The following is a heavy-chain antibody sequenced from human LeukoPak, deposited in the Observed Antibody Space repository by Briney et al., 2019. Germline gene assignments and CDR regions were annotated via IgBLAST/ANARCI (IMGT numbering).Heavy chain of an antibody. CDR1: GGSISSGDYY. Sequence: PSQTLPLTCTVSGGSISSGDYYWSWIRQPPGKGLEWIGYIYYSGSTYYNPSLKSRVTISVDTSKNQFSLKLSSVTAADTAVYYCATRWGPNSGWGNWFDPWGQGTLVTVSS. D-gene: IGHD6-19*01. CDR3: ATRWGPNSGWGNWFDP. V-gene: IGHV4-30-4*01. J-gene: IGHJ5*02. CDR2: IYYSGST.